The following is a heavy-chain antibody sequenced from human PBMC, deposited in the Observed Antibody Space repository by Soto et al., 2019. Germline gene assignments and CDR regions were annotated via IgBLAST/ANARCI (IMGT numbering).Heavy chain of an antibody. CDR1: VDSTSSGHY. D-gene: IGHD3-3*01. V-gene: IGHV4-38-2*01. J-gene: IGHJ6*02. CDR2: IYDSGST. CDR3: ARTWDNYDFWEV. Sequence: SETLFLACGVSVDSTSSGHYWGCIRQPPGKGLEWIGSVHHSVSIYDSGSTYYNPSLKSRVTISVDTSKNQFSLKLRSVTAADTAVYYCARTWDNYDFWEVWDQGTTVTVSS.